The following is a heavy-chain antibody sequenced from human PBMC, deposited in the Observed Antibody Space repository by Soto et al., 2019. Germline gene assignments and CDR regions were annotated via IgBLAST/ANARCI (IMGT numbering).Heavy chain of an antibody. CDR1: GGSISSSNW. D-gene: IGHD5-18*01. Sequence: ETLSLTCAVSGGSISSSNWWTWVRQPPGMGLEWIGEIYHTGSTNYNPSLKSRVTISLDKSKNQFSLKLSSVTAADTAVYYCARYIQWLDPWGQGTLVTVSS. CDR3: ARYIQWLDP. V-gene: IGHV4-4*02. CDR2: IYHTGST. J-gene: IGHJ5*01.